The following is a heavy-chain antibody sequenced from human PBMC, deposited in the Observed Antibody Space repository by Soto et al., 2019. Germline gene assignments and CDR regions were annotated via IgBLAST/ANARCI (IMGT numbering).Heavy chain of an antibody. CDR2: IDPDDSYT. J-gene: IGHJ4*02. CDR3: ASGRWNLHFHY. D-gene: IGHD2-15*01. Sequence: GESLKISCQGSGYIFGYQWITWVRQTPGKGLEWMGRIDPDDSYTNYSPSFQGHVTISIDKSISTAFLQWTSLKPSDTAMYYCASGRWNLHFHYWGQGSLVTVPS. CDR1: GYIFGYQW. V-gene: IGHV5-10-1*01.